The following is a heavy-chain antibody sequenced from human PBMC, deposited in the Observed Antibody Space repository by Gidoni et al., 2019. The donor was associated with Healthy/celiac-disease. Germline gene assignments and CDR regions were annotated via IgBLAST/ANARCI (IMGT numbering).Heavy chain of an antibody. CDR1: GSTFSSYS. Sequence: EVQLVESGGGLVQPGGSLRLSCAASGSTFSSYSMNWVRQAPGKGLEWVSYISCSSRTIYYAASVKVRFTISRDNAKNSLYLQMNSLRAEDTAVYYCSSSYSSSSGIDYWGQGTLVTVSS. J-gene: IGHJ4*02. D-gene: IGHD6-6*01. CDR3: SSSYSSSSGIDY. V-gene: IGHV3-48*01. CDR2: ISCSSRTI.